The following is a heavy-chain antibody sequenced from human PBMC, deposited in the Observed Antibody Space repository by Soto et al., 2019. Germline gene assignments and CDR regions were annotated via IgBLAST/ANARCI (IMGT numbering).Heavy chain of an antibody. D-gene: IGHD3-3*01. CDR3: ARSTIFGVVIGNWFDP. Sequence: GASVKVSCKASGYTFTSYYMHWVRQAPGQGLEWMGIINPSGGSTSYAQKFQGRVTITADESTSTAYMELSSLRSEDTAVYYCARSTIFGVVIGNWFDPWGQGTLVTVSS. CDR2: INPSGGST. V-gene: IGHV1-46*01. CDR1: GYTFTSYY. J-gene: IGHJ5*02.